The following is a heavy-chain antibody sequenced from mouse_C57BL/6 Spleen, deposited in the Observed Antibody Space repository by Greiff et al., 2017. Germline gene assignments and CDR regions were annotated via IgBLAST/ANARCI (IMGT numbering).Heavy chain of an antibody. V-gene: IGHV1-55*01. J-gene: IGHJ2*01. CDR1: GYTFTSYW. CDR2: IYPGSGST. CDR3: AGGGYDPDY. D-gene: IGHD2-14*01. Sequence: QVQLKQPGAELVKPGASVKMSCKASGYTFTSYWITWVKQRPGQGLVWIGDIYPGSGSTNYNEKFKSKATLTVDTSSSTAYMQLSSLTSEDSAVYYCAGGGYDPDYWGQGTTLTVSS.